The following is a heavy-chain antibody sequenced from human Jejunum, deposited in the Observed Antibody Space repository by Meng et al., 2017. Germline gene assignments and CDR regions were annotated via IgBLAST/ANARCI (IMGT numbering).Heavy chain of an antibody. CDR2: INPDGRTT. D-gene: IGHD3-10*01. CDR3: TRAGNYRHDY. Sequence: VQLQESGPGLVKPSGTLSLTCGVSGGSFSRGSWWSWIRQPPGKGLVWVSRINPDGRTTNYADSVVGRFTISRDNAKNTLYLQMNSLSVEDTAVYYCTRAGNYRHDYWGQGTLVTVSS. CDR1: GGSFSRGSW. J-gene: IGHJ4*02. V-gene: IGHV3-74*01.